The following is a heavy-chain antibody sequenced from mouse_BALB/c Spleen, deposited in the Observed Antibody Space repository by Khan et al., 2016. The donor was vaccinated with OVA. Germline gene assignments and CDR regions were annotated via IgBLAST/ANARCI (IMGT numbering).Heavy chain of an antibody. V-gene: IGHV3-2*02. CDR2: ISYSGVT. D-gene: IGHD1-2*01. J-gene: IGHJ2*01. CDR1: GYSITSGYA. Sequence: EVQLQESGPGLVKPSQSLSLTCTVTGYSITSGYAWNWIRPFPGNKLEWMGYISYSGVTSYTPSLKSRISITRDTSKNQFFLQLNSVTTEDTATYYGARGNYYGYDFDYWGQGTTLTVSS. CDR3: ARGNYYGYDFDY.